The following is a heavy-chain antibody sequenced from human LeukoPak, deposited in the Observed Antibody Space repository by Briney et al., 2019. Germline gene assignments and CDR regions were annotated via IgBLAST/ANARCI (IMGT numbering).Heavy chain of an antibody. Sequence: AASVKVSCKASGGTFSSYAISWVRQAPGQGLEWMGGIIPIFGTANYAQKFQGRVTITADESTSTAYMELSSLRSEDTAVYYCAREAVAGTGFDYWGQGTLVTVSS. D-gene: IGHD6-19*01. V-gene: IGHV1-69*13. CDR1: GGTFSSYA. CDR2: IIPIFGTA. J-gene: IGHJ4*02. CDR3: AREAVAGTGFDY.